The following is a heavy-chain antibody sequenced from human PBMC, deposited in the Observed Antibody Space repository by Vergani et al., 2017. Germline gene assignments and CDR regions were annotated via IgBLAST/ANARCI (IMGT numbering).Heavy chain of an antibody. V-gene: IGHV1-2*06. D-gene: IGHD3-22*01. CDR2: INPNSGGT. CDR3: ARDIYYYDSSGYYDTTYAFDI. Sequence: QVQLVQSGAEVKKPGASVKVSCKASGYTFTGYYMHWVRQAPGQGLEWMGRINPNSGGTNYAQKFQGRVTMTRDTSISTAYMELSRLRSDDTAVYYCARDIYYYDSSGYYDTTYAFDIWGQGTMVTVSS. CDR1: GYTFTGYY. J-gene: IGHJ3*02.